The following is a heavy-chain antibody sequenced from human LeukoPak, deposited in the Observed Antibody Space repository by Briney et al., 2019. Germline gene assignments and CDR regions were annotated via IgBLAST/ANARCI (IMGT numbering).Heavy chain of an antibody. D-gene: IGHD4-11*01. V-gene: IGHV1-18*01. CDR1: GYTFTSYG. CDR2: ISDYNGNT. Sequence: ATVKVSCKASGYTFTSYGISWVRQAPGQGLEWMGWISDYNGNTNYAQKLQGRVTMTTDTSTSTAYMELRSLRSDDTAVYYCARDLYRDSLPVSWFDPWGQGTLVTVSS. CDR3: ARDLYRDSLPVSWFDP. J-gene: IGHJ5*02.